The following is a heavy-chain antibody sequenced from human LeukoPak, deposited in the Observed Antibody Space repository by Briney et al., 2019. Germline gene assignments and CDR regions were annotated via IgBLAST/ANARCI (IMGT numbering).Heavy chain of an antibody. CDR3: AREPEVGAFFDY. Sequence: SETLSLTCTVSGGSISSSSYYWGWIRQPPGKGLEWIGSIYYSGSTYYNPSLKSRVTISVDTSKNQFSLKLSSVTAADTAVYYCAREPEVGAFFDYWGQGTLVTVSS. CDR1: GGSISSSSYY. D-gene: IGHD1-26*01. V-gene: IGHV4-39*07. CDR2: IYYSGST. J-gene: IGHJ4*02.